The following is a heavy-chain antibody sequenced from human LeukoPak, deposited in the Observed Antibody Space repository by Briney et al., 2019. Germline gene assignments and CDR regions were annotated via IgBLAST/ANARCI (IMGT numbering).Heavy chain of an antibody. J-gene: IGHJ3*02. CDR1: GVSMSSYY. CDR3: ARGHIAVVTSTHDFDI. Sequence: PSETLSLTCTVSGVSMSSYYWSWVRQPAGKGLEWIGRIFSSGSTNYNPSLKSRVTMSIDTSKNQFSLTLTSVTAADTAVYYCARGHIAVVTSTHDFDIWGQGTTVTVS. CDR2: IFSSGST. D-gene: IGHD3-22*01. V-gene: IGHV4-4*07.